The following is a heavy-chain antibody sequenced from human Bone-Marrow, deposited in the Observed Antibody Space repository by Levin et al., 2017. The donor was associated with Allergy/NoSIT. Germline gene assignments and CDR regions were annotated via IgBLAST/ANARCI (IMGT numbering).Heavy chain of an antibody. CDR2: ISSSSSYI. Sequence: GGSLRLSCAASGFTFSSYSMNWVRQAPGKGLEWVSSISSSSSYIYYADSVKGRFTISRDNAKNSLYLQMNSLRAEDTAVYYCASSLIVGATFDYWGQGTLVTVSS. CDR3: ASSLIVGATFDY. D-gene: IGHD1-26*01. CDR1: GFTFSSYS. J-gene: IGHJ4*02. V-gene: IGHV3-21*01.